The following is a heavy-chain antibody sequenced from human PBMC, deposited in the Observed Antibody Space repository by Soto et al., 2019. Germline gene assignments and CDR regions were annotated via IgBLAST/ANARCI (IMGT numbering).Heavy chain of an antibody. Sequence: ASVKVSCKASGYTFTGYYMHWVRQAPGQGLEWMGWINPNSGGTNYAQKFQGWVTMTRDTSISTAYMELSRLRSDDTAVYYCARGVSSAVAAAGTDYYYGMDVWGQGTTVTVSS. CDR1: GYTFTGYY. CDR3: ARGVSSAVAAAGTDYYYGMDV. D-gene: IGHD6-13*01. CDR2: INPNSGGT. V-gene: IGHV1-2*04. J-gene: IGHJ6*02.